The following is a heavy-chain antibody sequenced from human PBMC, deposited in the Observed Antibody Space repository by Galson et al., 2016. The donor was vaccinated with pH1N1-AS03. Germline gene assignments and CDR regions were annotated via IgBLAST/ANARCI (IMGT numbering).Heavy chain of an antibody. V-gene: IGHV3-64*02. Sequence: SLRLSCAASGFTFSSYSIHWVRQAPGKGLEYVSAISSDGDTYYTDSVKGRLTISRDKSKNTVYLQMGSLRPEDVAVYYCAREAEHYYYALDVGGQGTTVTVSS. CDR2: ISSDGDT. CDR1: GFTFSSYS. CDR3: AREAEHYYYALDV. J-gene: IGHJ6*02.